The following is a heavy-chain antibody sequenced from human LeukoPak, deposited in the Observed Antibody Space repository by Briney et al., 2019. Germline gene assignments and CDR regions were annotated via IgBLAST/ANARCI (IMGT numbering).Heavy chain of an antibody. D-gene: IGHD3-22*01. CDR1: GYSISSGYY. CDR2: IYHSGST. CDR3: ARVEYYYDSSVGY. Sequence: PSETLSLTCTVSGYSISSGYYWGWIRQPPGKGLEWIGSIYHSGSTYYNPSLKSRVTISVDTSKNQFSLKLSSVTAADTAVYYCARVEYYYDSSVGYWGQGTLVTVSS. V-gene: IGHV4-38-2*02. J-gene: IGHJ4*02.